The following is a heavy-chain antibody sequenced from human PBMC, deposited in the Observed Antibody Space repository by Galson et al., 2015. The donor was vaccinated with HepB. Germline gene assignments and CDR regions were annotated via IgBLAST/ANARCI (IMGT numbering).Heavy chain of an antibody. V-gene: IGHV1-24*01. Sequence: SVKVSCKVSGYTLTELSMHWVRQAPGKGLEWMGGFDPEDGETIYAQKFQGRVTMTEDTSTDTAYMELSSLRSEDTAVYYCATWDNYGSGSYYWFDPWGQGTLVTVSS. D-gene: IGHD3-10*01. CDR2: FDPEDGET. CDR3: ATWDNYGSGSYYWFDP. J-gene: IGHJ5*02. CDR1: GYTLTELS.